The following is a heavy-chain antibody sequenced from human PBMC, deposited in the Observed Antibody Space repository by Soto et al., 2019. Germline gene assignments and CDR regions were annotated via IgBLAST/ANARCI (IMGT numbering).Heavy chain of an antibody. CDR3: ARAPLAESITIFGVVIIPWLDY. Sequence: ASVKVSCKASGYTFTGYYMHWVRQAPGQGLEWMGWINPNSGGTNYAQKFQGWVTMTRDTSISTAYMELRSLRSDDTAVYYCARAPLAESITIFGVVIIPWLDYWGQGTLVTVSS. D-gene: IGHD3-3*01. CDR1: GYTFTGYY. J-gene: IGHJ4*02. V-gene: IGHV1-2*04. CDR2: INPNSGGT.